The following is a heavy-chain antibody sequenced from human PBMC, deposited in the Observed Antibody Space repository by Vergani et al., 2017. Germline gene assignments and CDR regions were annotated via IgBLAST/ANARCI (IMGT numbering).Heavy chain of an antibody. CDR2: IWYDESKK. J-gene: IGHJ5*01. Sequence: QVQLVESEGGVVQPGRSLTLSCVASGFTFSSHGMHWVRQAPGKGLEWVAVIWYDESKKNYGDSVKGRFTISRDNSKNTLYLQITSLRVEDTAVYYCARGGNEKRLDSWGQGTLVTVSS. CDR1: GFTFSSHG. CDR3: ARGGNEKRLDS. V-gene: IGHV3-33*01. D-gene: IGHD3-16*01.